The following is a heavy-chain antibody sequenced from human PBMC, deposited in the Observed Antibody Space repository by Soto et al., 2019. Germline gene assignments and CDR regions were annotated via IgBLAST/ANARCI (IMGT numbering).Heavy chain of an antibody. CDR1: GFTFSSYG. J-gene: IGHJ4*02. D-gene: IGHD5-18*01. V-gene: IGHV3-33*01. Sequence: QVQLVESGGGVVQPGRSLRLSCAASGFTFSSYGMQWVRQARGKGLEWVAVIWYDGSNKYYADSVKGRFTISRDNSKNTLYLQMNSLRDEDTAVYYCARDADTAMVRYYFDYWGQGTLVTVSS. CDR2: IWYDGSNK. CDR3: ARDADTAMVRYYFDY.